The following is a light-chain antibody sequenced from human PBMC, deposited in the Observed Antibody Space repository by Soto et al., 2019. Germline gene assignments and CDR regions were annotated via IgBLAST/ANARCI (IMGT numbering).Light chain of an antibody. CDR1: SSNIGAGFD. J-gene: IGLJ3*02. CDR2: GNS. V-gene: IGLV1-40*01. Sequence: QSVLTQPPSVSGAPGQRVTISCTGSSSNIGAGFDVHWYQHLPGTAPKLLIYGNSNRPSGVPDRFSGSKSGTSASLAITGLQAEDEADYHCQSYDSSLSGAGVFGGGTELTVL. CDR3: QSYDSSLSGAGV.